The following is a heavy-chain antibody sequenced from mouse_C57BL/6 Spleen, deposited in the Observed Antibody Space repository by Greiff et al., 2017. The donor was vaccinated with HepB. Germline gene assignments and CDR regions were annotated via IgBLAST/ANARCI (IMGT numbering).Heavy chain of an antibody. D-gene: IGHD1-1*01. CDR1: GYTFTDYE. J-gene: IGHJ2*01. Sequence: QVQLQQSGAELVRPGASVTLSCKASGYTFTDYEMHWVKQTPVHGLEWIGAIDPETGGTAYNQKFKGKAILTADKSSSTAYMELRSLTSEDSAVYYCTRRIYYYGSSDGYFDYWGQGTTRTVSS. CDR3: TRRIYYYGSSDGYFDY. V-gene: IGHV1-15*01. CDR2: IDPETGGT.